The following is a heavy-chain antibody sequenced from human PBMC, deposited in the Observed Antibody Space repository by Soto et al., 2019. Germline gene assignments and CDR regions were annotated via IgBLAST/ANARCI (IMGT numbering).Heavy chain of an antibody. D-gene: IGHD6-13*01. Sequence: EVQLVESGGGLVQPGGSLKLSCAASGFTFSGSAMHWVRQASGKGLEWVGRIRSKANSYATAYAASVKGRFTISRDDSNNTAYLQMNSLKAEDTAVYYCTRHVIAAGDYWGQGTLVTVSS. CDR1: GFTFSGSA. CDR2: IRSKANSYAT. V-gene: IGHV3-73*01. J-gene: IGHJ4*02. CDR3: TRHVIAAGDY.